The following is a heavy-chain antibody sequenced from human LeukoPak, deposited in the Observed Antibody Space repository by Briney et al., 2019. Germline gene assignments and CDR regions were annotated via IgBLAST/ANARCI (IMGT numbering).Heavy chain of an antibody. J-gene: IGHJ1*01. CDR2: IKQDGSEK. D-gene: IGHD6-19*01. V-gene: IGHV3-7*01. CDR3: ARVALVAGTGLQYFQH. Sequence: GGSLRLSCAASGFTFSSYWMSWVRQAPGKGLEWVANIKQDGSEKYYADSVKGRFTISRDNAKNSLYLQMNSLRAEDTAVYYCARVALVAGTGLQYFQHWGQGTLVTVSS. CDR1: GFTFSSYW.